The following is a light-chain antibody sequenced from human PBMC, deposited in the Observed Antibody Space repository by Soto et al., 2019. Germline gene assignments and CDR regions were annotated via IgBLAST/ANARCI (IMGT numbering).Light chain of an antibody. CDR3: QQYRSWPRT. Sequence: EILLTQSPATLSVSPGETATLSCRASQNVLSDLAWYQQKPGQAPRLLVYGATTRATDAPAKFRGRGSGTEFSITISRLQSEDSATYYCQQYRSWPRTFGQGSKVEI. CDR1: QNVLSD. CDR2: GAT. J-gene: IGKJ1*01. V-gene: IGKV3-15*01.